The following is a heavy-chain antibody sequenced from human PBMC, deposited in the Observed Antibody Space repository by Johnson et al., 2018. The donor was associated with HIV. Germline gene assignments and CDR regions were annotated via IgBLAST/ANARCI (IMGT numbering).Heavy chain of an antibody. V-gene: IGHV3-30*18. D-gene: IGHD6-13*01. CDR3: AKGLGRAAAGTRNAFDI. J-gene: IGHJ3*02. Sequence: QVQLVESGGGVVQPGRSLRLSCAASGFTFSSYGMHWVRQAPGKGLEWVAVISYDGSNKYYADSVKGRFTISRDNSKNTLYLQMNSRRAEDTAVYYCAKGLGRAAAGTRNAFDIWGQGTMVTVSS. CDR1: GFTFSSYG. CDR2: ISYDGSNK.